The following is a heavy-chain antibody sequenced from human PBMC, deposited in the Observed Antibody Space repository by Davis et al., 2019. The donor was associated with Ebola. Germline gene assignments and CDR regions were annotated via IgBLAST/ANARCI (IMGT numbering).Heavy chain of an antibody. CDR1: GFSFSNSW. CDR2: IKQDGSEK. CDR3: AKFDHSFDS. Sequence: GGSLRLSCTASGFSFSNSWMSWVRQAPGKGLEWVANIKQDGSEKYYADSVKGRFTISRDNSKNTLYLQMNSLRAEDTAIYYCAKFDHSFDSWGQGVLVTVSS. D-gene: IGHD4-11*01. J-gene: IGHJ4*02. V-gene: IGHV3-7*01.